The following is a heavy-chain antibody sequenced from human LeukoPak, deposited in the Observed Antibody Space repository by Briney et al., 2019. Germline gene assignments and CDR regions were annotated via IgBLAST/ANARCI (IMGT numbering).Heavy chain of an antibody. D-gene: IGHD3-3*01. V-gene: IGHV3-11*01. CDR2: ISSSGSTI. CDR3: ARAHYDFWSGFTYYFDY. Sequence: GGSLRLFCAASGFTFSDYYMSWIRQAPGKGLEWVSYISSSGSTIYYADSVKGRFTISRDNAKNSLYLQMNSLRAEDTAVYYCARAHYDFWSGFTYYFDYWGQGTLVTVSS. CDR1: GFTFSDYY. J-gene: IGHJ4*02.